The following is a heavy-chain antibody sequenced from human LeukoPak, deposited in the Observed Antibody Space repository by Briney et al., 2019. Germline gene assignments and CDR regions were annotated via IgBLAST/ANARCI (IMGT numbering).Heavy chain of an antibody. CDR3: AKSDGYSYGAFDY. CDR2: ISYDGSNK. D-gene: IGHD5-18*01. Sequence: PGGSLRLSCAASGFTFSSYGMHWVRQAPGKGLEGVAVISYDGSNKYYADSVKGRFTISRDNSKNTLYLQMNSLRAEDTAVYYCAKSDGYSYGAFDYWGQGTLVTVSS. J-gene: IGHJ4*02. V-gene: IGHV3-30*18. CDR1: GFTFSSYG.